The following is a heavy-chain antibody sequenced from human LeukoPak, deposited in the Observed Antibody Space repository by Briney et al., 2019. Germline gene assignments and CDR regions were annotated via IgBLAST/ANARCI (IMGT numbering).Heavy chain of an antibody. J-gene: IGHJ4*02. Sequence: GGSLRLSCAASGFTFSSYSMNWVRQAPGKGLEWVSAISGSGGSTYYADSVKGRFTISRDNSKNTLYLQMNSLRAEDTAVYYCAMRSGYCSSTSCYRQELFDYWGQGTLVTVSS. D-gene: IGHD2-2*02. CDR3: AMRSGYCSSTSCYRQELFDY. CDR1: GFTFSSYS. CDR2: ISGSGGST. V-gene: IGHV3-23*01.